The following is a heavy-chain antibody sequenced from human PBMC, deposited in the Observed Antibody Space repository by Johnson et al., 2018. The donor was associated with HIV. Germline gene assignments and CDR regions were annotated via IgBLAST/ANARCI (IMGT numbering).Heavy chain of an antibody. D-gene: IGHD1/OR15-1a*01. Sequence: QVQLVESGGGVVQPGRSLRLSCAASGFTFSSYAMLWVRQAPGKGLEWVAVISYDGSNKYYADSVKGRFTISRDNSKNTLYLQMNSLRAEDTAVYYCEKAQTSHSAFDIWGQGTMVTVSS. CDR1: GFTFSSYA. V-gene: IGHV3-30*04. CDR3: EKAQTSHSAFDI. CDR2: ISYDGSNK. J-gene: IGHJ3*02.